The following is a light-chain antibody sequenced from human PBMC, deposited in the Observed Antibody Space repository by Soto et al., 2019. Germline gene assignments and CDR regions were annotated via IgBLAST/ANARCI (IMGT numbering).Light chain of an antibody. V-gene: IGLV4-69*01. Sequence: QLVLTQSPSASASLGASVKLTCTLSSGHSTYAIAWHQQQPEKGPRYLMKLNSDGSHSKGAGIPDRVSGSSSGVERYLTISSLQSEDEADYYCQTWVSGIRVFGGGTKVTVL. CDR1: SGHSTYA. J-gene: IGLJ3*02. CDR3: QTWVSGIRV. CDR2: LNSDGSH.